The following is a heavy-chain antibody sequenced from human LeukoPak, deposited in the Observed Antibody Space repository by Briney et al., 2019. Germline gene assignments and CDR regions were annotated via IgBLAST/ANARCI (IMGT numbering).Heavy chain of an antibody. Sequence: SETLSLTCTVSGGSISSHYWSWIRQPPGKGLEWIGYIYYSGSTNYNPSLKSRVTISVDTSKNQFSLKLSSVTAADTAVYYCARVGSGYCTNGVCSYWCFDLWGRGTLVTVSS. CDR3: ARVGSGYCTNGVCSYWCFDL. D-gene: IGHD2-8*01. CDR2: IYYSGST. V-gene: IGHV4-59*11. J-gene: IGHJ2*01. CDR1: GGSISSHY.